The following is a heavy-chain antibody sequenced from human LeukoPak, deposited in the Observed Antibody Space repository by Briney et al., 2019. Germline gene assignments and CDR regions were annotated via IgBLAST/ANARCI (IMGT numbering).Heavy chain of an antibody. J-gene: IGHJ5*02. CDR2: ISHSGST. CDR3: ARGSYSSSWYPGWFDP. D-gene: IGHD6-13*01. V-gene: IGHV4-34*01. CDR1: GGSFSGYY. Sequence: PSETLSLTCAVYGGSFSGYYWSWIRQPPGKGLEWIGEISHSGSTNYNPSLKSRVTISVDTSKNQFSLNLSSVTAADTAVYYCARGSYSSSWYPGWFDPWGQGTLVTVSS.